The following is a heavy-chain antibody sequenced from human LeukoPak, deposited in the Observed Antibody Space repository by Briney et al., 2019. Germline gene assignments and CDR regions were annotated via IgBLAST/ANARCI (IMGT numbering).Heavy chain of an antibody. V-gene: IGHV3-30*02. J-gene: IGHJ4*02. CDR1: GFTFSSYG. D-gene: IGHD3-22*01. CDR2: IRYGGSNK. CDR3: AKNLRDSSGYYPNTRSDC. Sequence: GGSLRLSCAASGFTFSSYGMHWVRQAPGKGLEWVAFIRYGGSNKYYADSVKGRFTISRDNSKNTLYLQMNSLRAEDTAVYYCAKNLRDSSGYYPNTRSDCWGQGTLVTVSS.